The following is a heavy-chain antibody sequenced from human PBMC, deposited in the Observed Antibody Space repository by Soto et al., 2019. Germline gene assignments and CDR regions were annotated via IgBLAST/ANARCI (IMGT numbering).Heavy chain of an antibody. J-gene: IGHJ4*02. V-gene: IGHV4-34*01. CDR1: GGSFRGYC. CDR2: INHSGSA. CDR3: VRGGVTDTDGRGRIN. D-gene: IGHD3-10*01. Sequence: SETLSLTCAVYGGSFRGYCRSWIRQPQGKGLEWIGEINHSGSANYNPSLESRVTISVDTSKNQFSLKLSDVTAADTAVYYCVRGGVTDTDGRGRINWAQGTPVTVSS.